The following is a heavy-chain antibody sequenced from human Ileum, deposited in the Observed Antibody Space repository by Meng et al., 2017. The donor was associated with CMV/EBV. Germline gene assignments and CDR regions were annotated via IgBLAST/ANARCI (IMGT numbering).Heavy chain of an antibody. V-gene: IGHV3-30*04. D-gene: IGHD2/OR15-2a*01. CDR2: ISYDGSNQ. CDR3: AKGGGWVIG. J-gene: IGHJ4*02. CDR1: GFTFSDST. Sequence: GESLKISCAASGFTFSDSTMHWVRQAPGKGPEWVSDISYDGSNQHYTDSVKGRFTTSRDNYKNTLYLQMNSLRTEDTAVYYCAKGGGWVIGWGQGTLVTVSS.